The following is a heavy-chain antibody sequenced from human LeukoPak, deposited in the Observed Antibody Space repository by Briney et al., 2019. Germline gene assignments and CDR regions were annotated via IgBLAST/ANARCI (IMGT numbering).Heavy chain of an antibody. CDR2: ITFDGGRS. D-gene: IGHD3-22*01. Sequence: GGSLXLSCAASGFTFKTYGMHWVRQAPGKGLEWVTLITFDGGRSYFADTVKGRFTISRDNSKNMLFLQMHNLTAEDTAVYYCAKDRNYYDSSGYSPLGHWGQGTLVIVSS. J-gene: IGHJ4*02. CDR3: AKDRNYYDSSGYSPLGH. CDR1: GFTFKTYG. V-gene: IGHV3-30*18.